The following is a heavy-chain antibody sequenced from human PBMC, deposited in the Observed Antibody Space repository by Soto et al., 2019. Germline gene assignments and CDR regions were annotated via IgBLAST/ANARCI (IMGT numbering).Heavy chain of an antibody. Sequence: QVQLVESGGGVVQPGRSLRLSCAASGFTFSSYGMHWVRQAPGKGLEWVAVISYDGSNKYYADSVKGRFTISRDNSKNTLYLQMNSLRAEDTAVYYCAKGASLYSSSWSPGYYFDYLGQGTLVTVSS. D-gene: IGHD6-13*01. CDR3: AKGASLYSSSWSPGYYFDY. J-gene: IGHJ4*02. V-gene: IGHV3-30*18. CDR2: ISYDGSNK. CDR1: GFTFSSYG.